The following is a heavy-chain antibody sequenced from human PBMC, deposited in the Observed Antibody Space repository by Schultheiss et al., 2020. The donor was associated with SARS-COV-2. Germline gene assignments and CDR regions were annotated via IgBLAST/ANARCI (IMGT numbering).Heavy chain of an antibody. CDR2: INPSGGST. Sequence: ASVKVSCKASGYTFTSYYMHWVRQAPGQGLEWLGIINPSGGSTSHAQKVQGRVTMTRDTSTSTVYMELSSLRSEDTAVYYCASVVCSSTSCYTGWFGPWGQGTLVTVSS. J-gene: IGHJ5*02. D-gene: IGHD2-2*02. CDR1: GYTFTSYY. CDR3: ASVVCSSTSCYTGWFGP. V-gene: IGHV1-46*01.